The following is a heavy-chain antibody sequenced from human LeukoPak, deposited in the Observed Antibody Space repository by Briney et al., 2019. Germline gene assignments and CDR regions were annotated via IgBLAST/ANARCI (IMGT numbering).Heavy chain of an antibody. J-gene: IGHJ4*02. CDR2: IYYSGST. D-gene: IGHD2-2*03. V-gene: IGHV4-39*01. CDR3: ARMDPTLFDY. Sequence: SETLSLTCTVSGGSISSSSYYWGWIRQPPGKGLEWIGSIYYSGSTYYNPSLKSRVTISVDTSKNQFSLKLSSVTAADTAVYCCARMDPTLFDYWGQGTLVTVSS. CDR1: GGSISSSSYY.